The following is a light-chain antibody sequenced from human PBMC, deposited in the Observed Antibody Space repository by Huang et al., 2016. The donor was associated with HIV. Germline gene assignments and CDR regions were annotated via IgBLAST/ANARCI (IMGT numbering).Light chain of an antibody. J-gene: IGKJ1*01. CDR1: QSVLSPSNNRNH. V-gene: IGKV4-1*01. Sequence: DIVMTQSPDSLAVSLGERATISCVSSQSVLSPSNNRNHLAWYQQKPRQPPKLLIYWAATREPGVPDRVRGSGSATDFTLTIDNLQAEDVALYFCQQYYSIPGFGQGTYVEV. CDR3: QQYYSIPG. CDR2: WAA.